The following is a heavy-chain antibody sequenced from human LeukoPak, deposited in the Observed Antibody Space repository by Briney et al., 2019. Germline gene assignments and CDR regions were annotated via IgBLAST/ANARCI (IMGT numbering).Heavy chain of an antibody. CDR3: ARDGALRGAVYGMDV. D-gene: IGHD4-17*01. J-gene: IGHJ6*02. V-gene: IGHV4-39*07. CDR1: GGSISSSSYY. Sequence: PSETLSLTCTVSGGSISSSSYYWGWIRQPPGKGLEWIGSIYYSGSTYYNPSLKSRVTISVDTSKNQFSLKLSSVTAADTAVYYCARDGALRGAVYGMDVWGQGTTVTVSS. CDR2: IYYSGST.